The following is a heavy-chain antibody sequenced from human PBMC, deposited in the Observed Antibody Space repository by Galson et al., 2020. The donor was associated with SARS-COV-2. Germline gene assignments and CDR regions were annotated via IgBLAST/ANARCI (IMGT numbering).Heavy chain of an antibody. CDR3: AGQLETTVTTFDF. V-gene: IGHV4-59*08. Sequence: SETLSLTCSVSGGSITTTYWSWIRQTPGNGLAWIGSIFDTGKTGNTNYNPSLKSRITMTVDTSKNQYYLHLRSVTAADTAVYYCAGQLETTVTTFDFWGQGTVVTVS. CDR2: IFDTGKTGNT. CDR1: GGSITTTY. J-gene: IGHJ4*02. D-gene: IGHD4-17*01.